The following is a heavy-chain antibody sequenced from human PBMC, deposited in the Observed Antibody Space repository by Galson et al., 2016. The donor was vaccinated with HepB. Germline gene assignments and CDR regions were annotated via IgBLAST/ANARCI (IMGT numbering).Heavy chain of an antibody. D-gene: IGHD2-2*02. J-gene: IGHJ6*02. CDR2: IHHSGGT. V-gene: IGHV4-30-2*01. Sequence: TLSLTCAVSGGSISSGGYSWSWIRQPPGKGLEWIGYIHHSGGTYYNPSLKSRATISVDRSKNQFSLKVTSVTAADTAVYYCARIYIGNKYYYYYDGLDVWGQGTTVIVSS. CDR1: GGSISSGGYS. CDR3: ARIYIGNKYYYYYDGLDV.